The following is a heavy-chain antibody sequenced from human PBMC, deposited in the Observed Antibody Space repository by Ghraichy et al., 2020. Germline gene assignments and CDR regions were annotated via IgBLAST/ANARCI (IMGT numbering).Heavy chain of an antibody. Sequence: GGSLRLSCAASGFTFSSYAMSWVRQAPGKGLERVSAISGSGGVTYYADSVKGRFTISRDNSKTTLYLQMNSLRAEDTAVYFCAKDFPIAIRPKTYYFDYWGQGTLVTVSS. J-gene: IGHJ4*02. V-gene: IGHV3-23*01. CDR2: ISGSGGVT. CDR1: GFTFSSYA. CDR3: AKDFPIAIRPKTYYFDY. D-gene: IGHD6-6*01.